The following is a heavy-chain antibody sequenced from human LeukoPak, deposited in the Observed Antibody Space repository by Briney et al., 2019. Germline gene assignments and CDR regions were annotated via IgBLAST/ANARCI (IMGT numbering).Heavy chain of an antibody. Sequence: GGSLRLSCAASGFIFSSYWMSWVRQAPGKGLEWVANIKQDGSEKYYVDSVKGRFTISRDNAKNSLYLQMNSLRAKDTAVYYCASSREFYFDYWGQGTLVTVSS. D-gene: IGHD3-10*01. J-gene: IGHJ4*02. CDR1: GFIFSSYW. V-gene: IGHV3-7*01. CDR2: IKQDGSEK. CDR3: ASSREFYFDY.